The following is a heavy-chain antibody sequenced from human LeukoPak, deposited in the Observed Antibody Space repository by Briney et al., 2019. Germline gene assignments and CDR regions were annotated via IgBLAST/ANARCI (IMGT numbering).Heavy chain of an antibody. D-gene: IGHD3-22*01. Sequence: PSETLSLTCAVYGGSFSGYYWSWIRQPPGKGLEWIGEINHSGSTNYNPSLKSRVTISVDTSKNQFSLKLSSVTAADTAVYYCARLEGIGYYYVPLFDYWGQGTLVTVSS. CDR1: GGSFSGYY. CDR2: INHSGST. V-gene: IGHV4-34*01. J-gene: IGHJ4*02. CDR3: ARLEGIGYYYVPLFDY.